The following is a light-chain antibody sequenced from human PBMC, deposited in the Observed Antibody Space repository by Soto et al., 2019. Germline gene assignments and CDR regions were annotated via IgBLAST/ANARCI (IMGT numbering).Light chain of an antibody. V-gene: IGLV2-8*01. J-gene: IGLJ1*01. CDR1: SSDFGGYNY. Sequence: QSVRTQPPSASGSPGQSVTISCTGTSSDFGGYNYVSWYQQHPGKAPKLMIYEVSERPSGVPDRFSGSKSSNTASLTVSGLQAEDEADYYCSSYAGSNNFVFGTGTKVTVL. CDR3: SSYAGSNNFV. CDR2: EVS.